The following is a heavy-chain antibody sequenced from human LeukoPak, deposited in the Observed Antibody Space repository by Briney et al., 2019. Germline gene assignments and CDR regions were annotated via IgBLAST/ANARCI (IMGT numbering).Heavy chain of an antibody. CDR2: IRYGGSNK. J-gene: IGHJ6*03. CDR1: GFTFSSYG. Sequence: GGSLRLSCAASGFTFSSYGMYWVRQAPGKGLEWVAFIRYGGSNKYYADSVKGRFTVSRDNFKNTLYLQMKSLRAEDTAVYYCAKGGGYEAQYYYYYLDVWGKGTTVTISS. CDR3: AKGGGYEAQYYYYYLDV. V-gene: IGHV3-30*02. D-gene: IGHD5-12*01.